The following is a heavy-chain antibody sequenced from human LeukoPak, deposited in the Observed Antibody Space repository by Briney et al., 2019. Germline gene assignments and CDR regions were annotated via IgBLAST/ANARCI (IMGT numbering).Heavy chain of an antibody. CDR2: IYYSGST. Sequence: SETLSLTCTVSGGSISSYYWSWIRQPPGKGLEWIGYIYYSGSTNYNPSLKSRVTISVDTSKNQFSLKLSSVTAADTAVYYCARMRSGYSTSRNEISDYWGQGTLVTVSS. D-gene: IGHD2-2*01. CDR3: ARMRSGYSTSRNEISDY. J-gene: IGHJ4*02. CDR1: GGSISSYY. V-gene: IGHV4-59*01.